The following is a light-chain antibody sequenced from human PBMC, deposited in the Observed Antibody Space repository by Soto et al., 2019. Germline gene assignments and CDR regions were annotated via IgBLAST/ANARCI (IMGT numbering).Light chain of an antibody. CDR3: QQRSNWPVT. V-gene: IGKV3-11*01. CDR2: DAS. J-gene: IGKJ1*01. CDR1: QSVTSY. Sequence: EIVLTQSPATLSLSPGERATLSCRASQSVTSYLAWYHQKPGQAPRLLIYDASNRATGIPARFSGSGSGTDFTLTISSLEPEDFAVYYCQQRSNWPVTFGQGTKVEIK.